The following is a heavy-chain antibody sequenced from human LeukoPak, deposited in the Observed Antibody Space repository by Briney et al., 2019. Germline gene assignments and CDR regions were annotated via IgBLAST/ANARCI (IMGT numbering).Heavy chain of an antibody. D-gene: IGHD3-3*01. V-gene: IGHV4-61*02. J-gene: IGHJ6*02. CDR1: GGSISSGSYY. CDR2: IYTSGST. Sequence: PSQTLSLTCTVSGGSISSGSYYWSWIRQPAGKGLEWIGRIYTSGSTNYNPSLKSRVTISVDTSKNQFSLKLSSVTAADTAVYYCARGITIFGVVTAMDVWGHGTTVTVSS. CDR3: ARGITIFGVVTAMDV.